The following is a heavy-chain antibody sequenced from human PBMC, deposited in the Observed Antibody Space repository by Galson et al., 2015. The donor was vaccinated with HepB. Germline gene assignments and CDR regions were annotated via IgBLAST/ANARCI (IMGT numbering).Heavy chain of an antibody. CDR3: ARGDLWFGDLAGYYYGIDV. D-gene: IGHD3-10*01. Sequence: SVKVSCKASGYTFTSYYMHWVRQAPAQGLEWMGIINPSGGSTSYAQKFQGRVTMTRDTSTSTVYMELSSLRSEDTAVYYCARGDLWFGDLAGYYYGIDVWGQGTTVTVSS. V-gene: IGHV1-46*01. CDR1: GYTFTSYY. CDR2: INPSGGST. J-gene: IGHJ6*02.